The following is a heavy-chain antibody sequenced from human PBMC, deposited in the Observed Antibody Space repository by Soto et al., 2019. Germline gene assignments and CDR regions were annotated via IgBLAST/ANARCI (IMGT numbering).Heavy chain of an antibody. CDR3: ERWGKREGESSPPTDL. D-gene: IGHD3-16*01. V-gene: IGHV3-30*03. CDR1: GFTFSGFG. J-gene: IGHJ5*02. CDR2: ISYDGTNA. Sequence: QEELVESGGGVVQPGRSLRLSCAASGFTFSGFGMHWVRQAPGKGLEWVAVISYDGTNAIYADSVKGRFSVSRDNSKNIVYLRMNSLRNEDTAMYYCERWGKREGESSPPTDLWGQGTLVTVSS.